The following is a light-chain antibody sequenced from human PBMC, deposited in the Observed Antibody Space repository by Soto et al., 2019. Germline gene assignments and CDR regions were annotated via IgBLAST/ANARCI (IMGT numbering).Light chain of an antibody. CDR2: GNN. CDR3: QSYDSRLSVV. V-gene: IGLV1-40*01. J-gene: IGLJ2*01. CDR1: SSNIGAAYD. Sequence: QSVLTQPPSVSGAPGQRVTISCNGSSSNIGAAYDVHWYQQVPGTAPKLLIYGNNNRPSGVPDRFSGSKSGTSASLAITGLQAEDEADYYCQSYDSRLSVVFGGGTKVTVL.